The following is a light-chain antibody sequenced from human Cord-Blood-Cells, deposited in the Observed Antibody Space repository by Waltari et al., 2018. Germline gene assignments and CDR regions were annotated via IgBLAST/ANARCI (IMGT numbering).Light chain of an antibody. CDR1: SSDVGGYNY. V-gene: IGLV2-14*01. CDR3: SSYTSSSTYV. J-gene: IGLJ1*01. CDR2: DVS. Sequence: HSALTQPASVSGSPGQSFTISCTGTSSDVGGYNYVSWYQQHPGKAPKLMIYDVSNRPSGVSNRFSGSKSGNTASLTISGLQAEDEADYYCSSYTSSSTYVFGTGTKVTVL.